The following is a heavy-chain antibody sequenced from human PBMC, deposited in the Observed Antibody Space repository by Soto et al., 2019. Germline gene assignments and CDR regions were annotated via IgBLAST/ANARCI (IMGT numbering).Heavy chain of an antibody. CDR2: ISYDGSNK. CDR3: AREGDQLLGYYYYYYGMDV. J-gene: IGHJ6*02. V-gene: IGHV3-30-3*01. CDR1: GFTFSSYA. Sequence: PGGSLRLSCAASGFTFSSYAMHWVRQAPGKGLEWVAVISYDGSNKYCADSVKGRFTISRDNSENTLYLQMNSLRAEDTAVYYCAREGDQLLGYYYYYYGMDVWGQRTTVTVSS. D-gene: IGHD2-2*01.